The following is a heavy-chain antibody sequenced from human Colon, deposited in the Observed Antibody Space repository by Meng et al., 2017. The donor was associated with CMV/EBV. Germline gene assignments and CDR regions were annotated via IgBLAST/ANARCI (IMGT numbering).Heavy chain of an antibody. CDR3: ARDRWCTRTKCDKFGDYGMDV. D-gene: IGHD2-8*01. CDR1: GFTFSDCW. J-gene: IGHJ6*02. Sequence: GESLKISCAASGFTFSDCWMTWVRQAPGKGLEWVANIKPDGSEKYYVDSLRGRFTISRDNAKNSVYLQMNNLRAEDTAVYYCARDRWCTRTKCDKFGDYGMDVWGQGTTVTVSS. CDR2: IKPDGSEK. V-gene: IGHV3-7*01.